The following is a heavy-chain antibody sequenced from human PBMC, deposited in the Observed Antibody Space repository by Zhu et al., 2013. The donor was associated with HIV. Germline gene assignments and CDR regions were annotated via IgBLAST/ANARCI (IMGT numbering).Heavy chain of an antibody. D-gene: IGHD3-10*01. Sequence: QVQLQESGPGLVKPSETLSLTCTVSGGSISSYYWSWIRQPPGKGLEWIGYIYYSGSTNYNPSLKSRVTISVDTSKNQFSLKLSSVTAADTAVYYCASSMVRGVIVNWGQGTLVTVSS. CDR2: IYYSGST. CDR3: ASSMVRGVIVN. CDR1: GGSISSYY. V-gene: IGHV4-59*01. J-gene: IGHJ4*02.